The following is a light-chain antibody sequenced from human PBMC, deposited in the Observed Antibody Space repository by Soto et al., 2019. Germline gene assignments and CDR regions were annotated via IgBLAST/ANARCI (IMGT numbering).Light chain of an antibody. V-gene: IGLV1-40*01. CDR3: QSYDSSLSGSV. CDR2: GNS. CDR1: SSHVGAGYD. Sequence: QSVLTQPPSVSGAPGQRVIISSTGSSSHVGAGYDVHWYQQLPGTAPKLLIYGNSNRPSGVPDRFSGSKSGTSASLAITGLQAEDEADYYCQSYDSSLSGSVFGGGTKLTVL. J-gene: IGLJ3*02.